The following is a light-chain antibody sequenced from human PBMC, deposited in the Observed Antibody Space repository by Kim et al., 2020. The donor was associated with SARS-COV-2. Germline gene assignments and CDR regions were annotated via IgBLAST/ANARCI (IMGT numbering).Light chain of an antibody. CDR1: QGISSK. J-gene: IGKJ5*01. CDR2: YAS. Sequence: ASVGDPVTITCRASQGISSKLAWYQHKPGKAPNLLIYYASTLRSGVPSRFSGSGSGTDFTLTISSLQPEDFATYYCQQVINYPITFGQGTRLEIK. CDR3: QQVINYPIT. V-gene: IGKV1-9*01.